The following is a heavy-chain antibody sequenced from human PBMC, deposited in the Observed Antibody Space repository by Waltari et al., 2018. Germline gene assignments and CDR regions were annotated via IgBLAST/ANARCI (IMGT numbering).Heavy chain of an antibody. J-gene: IGHJ4*02. CDR3: ARESARWKGYSDYDWGY. V-gene: IGHV1-2*05. Sequence: QVHLVQSGAEVKKSGASVKVSCSASGYTFTKFFLHWLRQAPGQGLEWMGRLHPSTGATDDEQRFQGRVTLTRDTSINTAFLEVNTLTSGDTGVYYCARESARWKGYSDYDWGYWGQGTLVTVSS. CDR2: LHPSTGAT. D-gene: IGHD5-12*01. CDR1: GYTFTKFF.